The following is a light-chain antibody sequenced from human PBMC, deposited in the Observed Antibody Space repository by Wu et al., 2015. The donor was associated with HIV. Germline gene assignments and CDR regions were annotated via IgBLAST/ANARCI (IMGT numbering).Light chain of an antibody. V-gene: IGKV1-5*03. Sequence: DIQMIQSPSTLYASEGDRVTITCRASQSISRYLAWYQQKPGRAPQLLIYKASNLQSGVPSRFSGRGSGTEFTLTISRLQPDDFAIYYCQQYESYPWTFGQGTKGGN. CDR2: KAS. J-gene: IGKJ1*01. CDR1: QSISRY. CDR3: QQYESYPWT.